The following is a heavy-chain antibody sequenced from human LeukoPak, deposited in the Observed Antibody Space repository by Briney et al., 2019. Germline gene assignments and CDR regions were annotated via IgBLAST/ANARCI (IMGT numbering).Heavy chain of an antibody. Sequence: SETLSLTCTVSGASISSYYWSWIRQPAGEGLEWIGRIYTTASTNYNPSLKSRVTMSVDTSKNQFSLRLRSVTAADTAVYYCAREVYYDSSNYYYVWGQGTLVTVSS. D-gene: IGHD3-22*01. CDR1: GASISSYY. V-gene: IGHV4-4*07. J-gene: IGHJ4*02. CDR2: IYTTAST. CDR3: AREVYYDSSNYYYV.